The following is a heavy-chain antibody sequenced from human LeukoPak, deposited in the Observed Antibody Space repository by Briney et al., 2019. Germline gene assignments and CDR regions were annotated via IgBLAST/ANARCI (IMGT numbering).Heavy chain of an antibody. Sequence: GPVKVSCKASGYTFTSYDINWVRQATGQGLEWMGWMNPNSGNTGYAQKFQGRVTITRNTSISTAYMELSSLRSEDTAVYYCARDGDSIAFDIWGQGTMVTVSS. CDR2: MNPNSGNT. V-gene: IGHV1-8*03. CDR3: ARDGDSIAFDI. D-gene: IGHD3-10*01. CDR1: GYTFTSYD. J-gene: IGHJ3*02.